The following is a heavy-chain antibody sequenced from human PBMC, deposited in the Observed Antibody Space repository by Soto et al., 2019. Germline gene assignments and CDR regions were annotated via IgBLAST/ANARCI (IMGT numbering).Heavy chain of an antibody. CDR2: ISSSSSYI. J-gene: IGHJ3*02. Sequence: GGSLRLSCAASGSTFSSYSMNWVRQAPGKGLEWVSSISSSSSYIYYADSVKGRFTISRDNAKNSLYLQMNSLRAEDTAVYYCASLVGPPPDAFDIWGQGTMVTVSS. D-gene: IGHD2-15*01. CDR1: GSTFSSYS. V-gene: IGHV3-21*01. CDR3: ASLVGPPPDAFDI.